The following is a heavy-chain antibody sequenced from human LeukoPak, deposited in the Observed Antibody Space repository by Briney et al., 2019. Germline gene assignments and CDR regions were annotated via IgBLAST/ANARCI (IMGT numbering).Heavy chain of an antibody. CDR2: IYPGDSDT. J-gene: IGHJ6*02. Sequence: GESLKISCKGSGYSFTSYWIGWLRQMPGKGLEWMGIIYPGDSDTRYSPSFQGQVTISADKSISTAYLQWSSLKASDTAMYYCARLGQLVRDYYYYGMDVWGQGTTVTVSS. CDR1: GYSFTSYW. V-gene: IGHV5-51*01. D-gene: IGHD6-6*01. CDR3: ARLGQLVRDYYYYGMDV.